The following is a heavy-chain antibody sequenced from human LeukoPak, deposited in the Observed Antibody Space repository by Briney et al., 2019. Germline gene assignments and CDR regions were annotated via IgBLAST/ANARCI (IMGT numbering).Heavy chain of an antibody. Sequence: GGSLRLSCAASGFTFSSYAMHWVRQAPGKGLEWVAVISYDGSNKYYADSVKGRFTISRDNSKNTLYLQMNSLRAEDMAVYYCARDRGSSFHWFDPWGQGTLVTVSS. CDR3: ARDRGSSFHWFDP. D-gene: IGHD1-26*01. CDR1: GFTFSSYA. V-gene: IGHV3-30*04. J-gene: IGHJ5*02. CDR2: ISYDGSNK.